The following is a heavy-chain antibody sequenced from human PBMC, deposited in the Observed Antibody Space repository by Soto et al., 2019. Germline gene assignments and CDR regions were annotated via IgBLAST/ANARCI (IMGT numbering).Heavy chain of an antibody. J-gene: IGHJ4*02. D-gene: IGHD3-22*01. V-gene: IGHV1-69*13. CDR2: IIPIFGTA. Sequence: ASVKVSCKASGGTFSSYAISWVRQAPGQGLEWMGGIIPIFGTANYAQKFQGRVTITADESTSTAYMELSSLRSEDTAVYYCARDPGPTYYYDSSGYTYFDYWGQGTLVTVSS. CDR1: GGTFSSYA. CDR3: ARDPGPTYYYDSSGYTYFDY.